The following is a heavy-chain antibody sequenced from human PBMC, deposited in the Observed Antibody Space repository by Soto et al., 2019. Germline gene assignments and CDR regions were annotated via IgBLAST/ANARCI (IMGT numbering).Heavy chain of an antibody. CDR1: GGSISSGDYY. CDR2: IYYSGST. D-gene: IGHD3-3*01. J-gene: IGHJ4*02. V-gene: IGHV4-30-4*01. CDR3: ARAPRFLEWLPYYFDY. Sequence: PSETLSLTCTVSGGSISSGDYYWSWIRQPPGKGLEWIGHIYYSGSTYYNPSLKSRVTISVDTSKNQFSLKLSSVTAADTAVYYCARAPRFLEWLPYYFDYWGQGTLVTVSS.